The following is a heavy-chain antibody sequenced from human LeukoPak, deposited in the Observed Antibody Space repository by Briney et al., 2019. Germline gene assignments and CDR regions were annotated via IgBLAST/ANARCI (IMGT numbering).Heavy chain of an antibody. CDR3: AKTEAPAAIRAGSDY. D-gene: IGHD2-2*02. Sequence: GGSLRLSCAASGFTFSSYGMHWVRQAPGKGLEWVAVIWYDGSNKYYADSVKGRFTISRDNSNNTLYLQMNSLRAEDTAVYYCAKTEAPAAIRAGSDYWGQGTLVTVSS. V-gene: IGHV3-33*03. CDR1: GFTFSSYG. J-gene: IGHJ4*02. CDR2: IWYDGSNK.